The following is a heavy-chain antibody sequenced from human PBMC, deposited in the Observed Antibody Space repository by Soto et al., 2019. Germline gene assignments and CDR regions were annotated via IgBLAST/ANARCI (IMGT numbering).Heavy chain of an antibody. V-gene: IGHV5-51*01. J-gene: IGHJ6*02. Sequence: GESLKISCKGSGYSFTSYWIGWVSQMPGKGLEWMGIIYPGDSDTRYSPSFQGQGTISADKSISTAYLQWSSLKASDTAMYYCARYGHSSSSEYYYYYGMDVWGQGTTVTVSS. CDR2: IYPGDSDT. CDR3: ARYGHSSSSEYYYYYGMDV. CDR1: GYSFTSYW. D-gene: IGHD6-6*01.